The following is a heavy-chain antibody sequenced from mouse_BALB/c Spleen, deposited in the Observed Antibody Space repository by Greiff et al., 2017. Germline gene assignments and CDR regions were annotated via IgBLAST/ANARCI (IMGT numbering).Heavy chain of an antibody. CDR1: GFSLSTSGMG. V-gene: IGHV8-12*01. CDR3: ARGVRGAMDY. J-gene: IGHJ4*01. D-gene: IGHD2-14*01. Sequence: QVTLKVSGPGILQPSQTLSLTCSFSGFSLSTSGMGVSWIRQPSGKGLEWLAHIYWDDDKRYNPSLKSRLTISKDTSSNQVFLKITSVDTADTATYYCARGVRGAMDYWGQGTSVTVSS. CDR2: IYWDDDK.